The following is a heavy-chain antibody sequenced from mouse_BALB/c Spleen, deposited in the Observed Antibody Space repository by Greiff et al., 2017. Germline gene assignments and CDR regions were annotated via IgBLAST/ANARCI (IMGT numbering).Heavy chain of an antibody. J-gene: IGHJ3*01. CDR3: TVYGSSYAWFAY. V-gene: IGHV6-6*02. D-gene: IGHD1-1*01. CDR1: GFTFSSYW. Sequence: EVQLQESGGGLVQPGGSMKLSCVASGFTFSSYWMSWVRQSPEKGLEWVAEIRLKSDNYATHYAESVKGKFTISRDDSKSRLYLQMNSLRAEDTGIYYCTVYGSSYAWFAYWGQGTLVTVSA. CDR2: IRLKSDNYAT.